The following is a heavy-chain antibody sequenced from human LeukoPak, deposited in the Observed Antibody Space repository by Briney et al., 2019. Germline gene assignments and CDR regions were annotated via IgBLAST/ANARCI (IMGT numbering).Heavy chain of an antibody. CDR2: INAGNGNT. V-gene: IGHV1-3*01. D-gene: IGHD6-19*01. CDR3: ARDSSSGPFDAFDI. J-gene: IGHJ3*02. CDR1: GYTFTSYA. Sequence: ASVKVSCKASGYTFTSYAMHWVRQAPGQRLEWMGWINAGNGNTKYSQKFQGRDTITRDTSASTAYMELSSLRSEDTAVYYCARDSSSGPFDAFDIWGQGTMVTVSS.